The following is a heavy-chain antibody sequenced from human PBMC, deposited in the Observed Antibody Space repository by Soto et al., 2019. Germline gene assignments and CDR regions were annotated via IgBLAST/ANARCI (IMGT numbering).Heavy chain of an antibody. V-gene: IGHV1-46*01. CDR2: INPSGGST. J-gene: IGHJ6*02. D-gene: IGHD3-16*01. CDR3: ARDLGRLKDV. Sequence: GSVKVSCKASGYTFTSYYMHWVRQAPGQGLEWMGIINPSGGSTSYAQRFQGRVTMARDTSTSTVYMELSSLRSEDTAVYYCARDLGRLKDVWGQGTTVTVSS. CDR1: GYTFTSYY.